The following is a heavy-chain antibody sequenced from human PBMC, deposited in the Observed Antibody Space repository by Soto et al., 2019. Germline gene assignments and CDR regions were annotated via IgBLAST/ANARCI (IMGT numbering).Heavy chain of an antibody. V-gene: IGHV4-39*01. CDR1: GASISSVSYR. D-gene: IGHD3-9*01. Sequence: SETLSLTCTVSGASISSVSYRWGWIRQPPGKGLEWIGSIYYSGSTYYNPSLKSRITISIDTSKNQFSLRLSSLTAADTAVYYCTRSDILTGYYAYFDSWGQGTLVTVS. J-gene: IGHJ4*02. CDR2: IYYSGST. CDR3: TRSDILTGYYAYFDS.